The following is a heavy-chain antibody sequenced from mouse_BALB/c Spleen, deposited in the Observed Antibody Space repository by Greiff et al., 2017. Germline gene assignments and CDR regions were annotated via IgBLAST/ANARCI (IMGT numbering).Heavy chain of an antibody. CDR2: ISSGGGNT. J-gene: IGHJ2*01. D-gene: IGHD1-1*01. CDR1: GFTFSSYT. V-gene: IGHV5-9*03. Sequence: EVQLVESGGGLVKPGGSLKLSCAASGFTFSSYTMSWVRQTPEKRLEWVATISSGGGNTYYPDSVKGRFTISRDNAKNNLYLQMSSLRSEDTALYYCARYLRYFDYWGQGTTLTVSS. CDR3: ARYLRYFDY.